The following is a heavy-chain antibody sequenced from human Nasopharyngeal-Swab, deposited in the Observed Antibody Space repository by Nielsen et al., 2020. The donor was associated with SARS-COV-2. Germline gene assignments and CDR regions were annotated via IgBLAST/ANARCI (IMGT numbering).Heavy chain of an antibody. J-gene: IGHJ6*02. Sequence: GGSLRLSCGVSGFTISNSGMSWVRQAPGKGLEWVSLISTGGYTYYADSVKGRFTISRDNSKNTLYLQMNSLRAEDTAVYYCARDLGYIAAAGFFYYYYGMDVWGQGTTVTVS. CDR2: ISTGGYT. CDR1: GFTISNSG. D-gene: IGHD6-13*01. CDR3: ARDLGYIAAAGFFYYYYGMDV. V-gene: IGHV3-66*02.